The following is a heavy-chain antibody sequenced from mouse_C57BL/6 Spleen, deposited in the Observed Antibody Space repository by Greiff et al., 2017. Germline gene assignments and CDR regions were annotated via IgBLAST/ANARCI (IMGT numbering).Heavy chain of an antibody. CDR2: IYPGDGDT. D-gene: IGHD1-1*01. Sequence: QVQLKQSGPELVKPGASVKISCKASGYAFSSSWMNWVKQRPGKGLEWIGRIYPGDGDTNYNGKFKGKATLTADKSSSTAYMQLSSLTSEDSAVYFCARFITTVVARSGFDYWGQGTTLTVSS. CDR1: GYAFSSSW. V-gene: IGHV1-82*01. CDR3: ARFITTVVARSGFDY. J-gene: IGHJ2*01.